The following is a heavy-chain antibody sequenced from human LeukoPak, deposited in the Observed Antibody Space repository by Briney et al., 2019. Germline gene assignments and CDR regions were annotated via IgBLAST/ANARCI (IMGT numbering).Heavy chain of an antibody. CDR2: ISSSGTAI. CDR1: GFTFSSYS. J-gene: IGHJ4*02. D-gene: IGHD2-15*01. V-gene: IGHV3-48*04. CDR3: ASGGDCSGGSCYFDY. Sequence: GGSLRLSCAASGFTFSSYSMNWVRQAPGKGLEWVSYISSSGTAIYYADSVKGRFTISRDNAKNSLSLQMNSLRAEDTAVYYCASGGDCSGGSCYFDYWGQGTLVTVSS.